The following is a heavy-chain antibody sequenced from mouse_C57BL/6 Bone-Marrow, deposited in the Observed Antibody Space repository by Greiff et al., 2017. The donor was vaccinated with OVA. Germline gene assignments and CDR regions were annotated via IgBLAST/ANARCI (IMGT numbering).Heavy chain of an antibody. Sequence: QVQLKESGPGLVQPSQSLSITCTVSGFSLTSYGVHWVRQSPGKGLEWLGVIWRGGSTDYNAAFMSRLSITKDNSKSQVFFKMNSLQADDTAIYYCAKKGYYGSSHYFDYWGQGTTLTVSS. CDR2: IWRGGST. J-gene: IGHJ2*01. CDR3: AKKGYYGSSHYFDY. CDR1: GFSLTSYG. V-gene: IGHV2-5*01. D-gene: IGHD1-1*01.